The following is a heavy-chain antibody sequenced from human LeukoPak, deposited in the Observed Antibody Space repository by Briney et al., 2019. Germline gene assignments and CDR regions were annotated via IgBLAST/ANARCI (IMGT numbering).Heavy chain of an antibody. J-gene: IGHJ4*02. CDR1: GFTFSSYG. CDR3: AKGRRGYSWGSSLPQYYFDY. V-gene: IGHV3-30*18. Sequence: GGSLRLSCAASGFTFSSYGMHWVRQAPGKGLEWVAVISYDGSNKYYADSVKGRFTISRDNSKNTLYLQMNSLRAEDTAVYYCAKGRRGYSWGSSLPQYYFDYWGQGTLVTVSS. D-gene: IGHD5-18*01. CDR2: ISYDGSNK.